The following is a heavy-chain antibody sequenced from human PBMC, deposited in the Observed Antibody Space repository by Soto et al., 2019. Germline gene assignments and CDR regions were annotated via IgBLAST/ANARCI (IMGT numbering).Heavy chain of an antibody. V-gene: IGHV4-4*02. CDR3: ARDIAYSGYDRYYYMDV. D-gene: IGHD5-12*01. Sequence: QVQLQESGPGLVKPSGTLSLTCAVSSGSISSSNWWSWVRQPPGKGLEWIGEIYHSGSTNYNPSLKSRVTISVDKSKIQFSLKLSSVTAADTAVYYCARDIAYSGYDRYYYMDVWGKGTTVTVSS. CDR2: IYHSGST. CDR1: SGSISSSNW. J-gene: IGHJ6*03.